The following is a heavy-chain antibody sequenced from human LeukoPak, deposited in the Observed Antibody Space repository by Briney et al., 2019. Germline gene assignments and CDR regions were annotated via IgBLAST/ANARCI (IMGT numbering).Heavy chain of an antibody. J-gene: IGHJ6*02. CDR1: GGSFSGYY. CDR3: ARGQYRSGWYEGQYYYYGMDV. CDR2: INHSGST. V-gene: IGHV4-34*01. D-gene: IGHD6-19*01. Sequence: SETLSLTCAVYGGSFSGYYWSWIRQPPGKGLEWIGEINHSGSTNYNPSLKSRVTISVDTSKNQFSLKLSSVTAADTAVYYCARGQYRSGWYEGQYYYYGMDVWGQGTTVTVSS.